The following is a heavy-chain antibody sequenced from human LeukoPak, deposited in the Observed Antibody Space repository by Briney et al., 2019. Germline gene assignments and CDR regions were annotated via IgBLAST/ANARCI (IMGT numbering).Heavy chain of an antibody. Sequence: PSETLSLTCTVSGYSISSGYYWGWIRQPPGKGLEWIGSIYHSGSTYYNPSLKSRVTISVDTSKNQFSLKLSSVTAADTAVYYCAVGYSGYPFDYWGQGTLVTASS. J-gene: IGHJ4*02. V-gene: IGHV4-38-2*02. CDR1: GYSISSGYY. CDR2: IYHSGST. CDR3: AVGYSGYPFDY. D-gene: IGHD5-12*01.